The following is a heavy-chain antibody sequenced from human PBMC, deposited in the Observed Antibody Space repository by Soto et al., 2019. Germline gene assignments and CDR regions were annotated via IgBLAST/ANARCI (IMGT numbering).Heavy chain of an antibody. CDR2: IFHSGTT. CDR1: GGSISSGGYS. Sequence: PSETLSLTCAVSGGSISSGGYSWSWLRQPPGKGLEWVGYIFHSGTTSYNPSLKGRVAISLDTPKSQFSLRLSSVTAADTAVYYCARRWGGTFDIWGQGTMVTVSS. D-gene: IGHD3-10*01. CDR3: ARRWGGTFDI. V-gene: IGHV4-30-2*01. J-gene: IGHJ3*02.